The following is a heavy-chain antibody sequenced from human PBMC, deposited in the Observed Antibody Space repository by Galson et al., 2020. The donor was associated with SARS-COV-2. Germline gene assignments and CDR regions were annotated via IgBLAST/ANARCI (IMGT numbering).Heavy chain of an antibody. CDR3: ARRNSGSYRDAFDI. CDR2: IYYSGST. D-gene: IGHD1-26*01. CDR1: GGSISSSSYY. Sequence: SETLSLTCTVSGGSISSSSYYWGWIRQPPGKGLEWIGSIYYSGSTYYNPSLKSRVTISVDTSKNQFSLKLSSVTAADTAVYYCARRNSGSYRDAFDIWGQGTMVTVSS. V-gene: IGHV4-39*01. J-gene: IGHJ3*02.